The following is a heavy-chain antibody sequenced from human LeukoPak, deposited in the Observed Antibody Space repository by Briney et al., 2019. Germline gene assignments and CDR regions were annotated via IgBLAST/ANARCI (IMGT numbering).Heavy chain of an antibody. CDR1: EFTLSSYD. D-gene: IGHD1-26*01. CDR2: ISYDGSNK. Sequence: PGGSLRLSCAASEFTLSSYDMHWVRQAPGKGLEWVAVISYDGSNKYYADSVKGRSTISRDNSKKMLYLQMNSLRAEDTAVYYCAKGIRRLVGTIPGLRRDHYMDVWGKGTTVTVSS. CDR3: AKGIRRLVGTIPGLRRDHYMDV. J-gene: IGHJ6*03. V-gene: IGHV3-30*18.